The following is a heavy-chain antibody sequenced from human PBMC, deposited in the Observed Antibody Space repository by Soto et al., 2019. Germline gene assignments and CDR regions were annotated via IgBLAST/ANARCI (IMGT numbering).Heavy chain of an antibody. J-gene: IGHJ4*02. CDR2: IYRTGST. V-gene: IGHV4-4*02. CDR1: GGSFTRNNW. CDR3: ASRDPGTSVDY. D-gene: IGHD1-7*01. Sequence: QVQLQESGPGLVKPSGTLALTCAVSGGSFTRNNWWTWVRQPPGQGLEWIGEIYRTGSTNYNPSLKSRVTISRDKSENQFSLKVTSLTAADTAVYYCASRDPGTSVDYWGQGTLVTVSS.